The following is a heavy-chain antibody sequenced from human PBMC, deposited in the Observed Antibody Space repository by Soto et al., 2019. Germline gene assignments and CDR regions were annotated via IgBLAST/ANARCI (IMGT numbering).Heavy chain of an antibody. CDR3: ARGVDAGLYY. D-gene: IGHD5-12*01. V-gene: IGHV1-8*01. Sequence: ASVKVSCKASGYTFTSYDINWVRQATGQGLEWMGWMSPQNDNTGYAQNFQGRVIMTRDTSINTAYLELSSLRPEDTAVYYCARGVDAGLYYWGQGALVTVSS. CDR2: MSPQNDNT. J-gene: IGHJ4*02. CDR1: GYTFTSYD.